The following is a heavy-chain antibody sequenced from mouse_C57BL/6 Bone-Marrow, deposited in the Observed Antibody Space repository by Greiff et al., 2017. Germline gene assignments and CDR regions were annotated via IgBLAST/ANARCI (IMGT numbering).Heavy chain of an antibody. D-gene: IGHD1-1*01. CDR1: GFNIKDDY. V-gene: IGHV14-4*01. J-gene: IGHJ4*01. CDR2: IDPENGDT. CDR3: TTSGSSSFYARDY. Sequence: VQLQQSGAELVRPGASVKLSCTASGFNIKDDYMHWVKQRPEQGLEWIGWIDPENGDTEYASKFQGKATITADTSSNTAYLQLSSLTSEDTAVYYCTTSGSSSFYARDYWGQGTSVTVSS.